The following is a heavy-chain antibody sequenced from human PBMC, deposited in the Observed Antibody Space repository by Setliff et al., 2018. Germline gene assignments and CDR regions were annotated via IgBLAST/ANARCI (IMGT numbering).Heavy chain of an antibody. D-gene: IGHD2-15*01. CDR1: GYIFKSYG. Sequence: GASVKVSCKASGYIFKSYGISWVRQAPGQGLEWMGWISSYNDVTTYAQRFQGRVTLTKDTSTSAAYMELRSLRSDDSAVYYCAISTLSICSGGSCPNAFDVWGQGTMVTVSS. CDR3: AISTLSICSGGSCPNAFDV. CDR2: ISSYNDVT. V-gene: IGHV1-18*01. J-gene: IGHJ3*01.